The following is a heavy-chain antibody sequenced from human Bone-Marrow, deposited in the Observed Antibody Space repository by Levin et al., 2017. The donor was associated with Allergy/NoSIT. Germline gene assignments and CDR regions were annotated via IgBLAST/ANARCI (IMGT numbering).Heavy chain of an antibody. CDR2: IYISGNP. CDR1: GFNVSSNY. CDR3: ATEGTKSPGVDY. V-gene: IGHV3-53*03. Sequence: GGSLRLSCAASGFNVSSNYMSWVCQPPGKGLEWISIIYISGNPYYADSVKGRFTISRDNSKNTVYLHINSLGDEDTALYYCATEGTKSPGVDYWGQGTQVTVSS. J-gene: IGHJ4*02. D-gene: IGHD2-2*01.